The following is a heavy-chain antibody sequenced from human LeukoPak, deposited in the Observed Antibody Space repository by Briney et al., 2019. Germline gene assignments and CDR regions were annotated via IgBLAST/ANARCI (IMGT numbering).Heavy chain of an antibody. CDR1: GGSVSSGNYY. CDR3: ARGIGWLTYFQH. J-gene: IGHJ1*01. V-gene: IGHV4-61*10. Sequence: PSETLSLTCTVSGGSVSSGNYYWTWIRQPAGKGLEWIGRIYTRGSTNYNPSLKSRVTISVDTSQNQFSLKLSSVTAADTAVYYCARGIGWLTYFQHWGQGTLVTVSS. CDR2: IYTRGST. D-gene: IGHD5-24*01.